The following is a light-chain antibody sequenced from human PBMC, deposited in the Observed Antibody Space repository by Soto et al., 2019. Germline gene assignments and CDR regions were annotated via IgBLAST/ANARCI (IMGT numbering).Light chain of an antibody. J-gene: IGKJ1*01. CDR1: QTISSW. Sequence: DIPMTQSPSTLSGSVGDRVTITCRASQTISSWLAWYQQKPGKAPKLLIYKASTLKSGVPSRFSGSGSGTEFTLTISSLQPDDFATYYCQHYNSYSQAVGQGTKLEFK. CDR2: KAS. CDR3: QHYNSYSQA. V-gene: IGKV1-5*03.